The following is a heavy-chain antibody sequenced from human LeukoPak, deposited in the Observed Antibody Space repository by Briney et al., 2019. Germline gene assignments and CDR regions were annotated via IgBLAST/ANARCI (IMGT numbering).Heavy chain of an antibody. V-gene: IGHV3-30*02. CDR3: AKTGSWGSSNYYFDY. CDR2: IRYDGGNK. CDR1: GFTFSSYG. J-gene: IGHJ4*02. D-gene: IGHD2-15*01. Sequence: GGSLRLSCAASGFTFSSYGMHWVRQAPGKGLEWVAFIRYDGGNKYYADSVKGRFTISRDNSKNTLYLQMKSLRAEDTALYYCAKTGSWGSSNYYFDYWGQGTLVTVSS.